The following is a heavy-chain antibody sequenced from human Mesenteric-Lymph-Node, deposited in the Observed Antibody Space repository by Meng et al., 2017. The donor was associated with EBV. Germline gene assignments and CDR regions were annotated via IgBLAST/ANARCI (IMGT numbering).Heavy chain of an antibody. CDR3: ARVEVGITSGDY. V-gene: IGHV1-18*01. J-gene: IGHJ4*02. Sequence: QQPQLGAEVKKPGASVKVSCKASGYTFTNYGITWVRHAPGQGLEWMGWINAYNGDTNYAQTLQGRVTMTTDTSTSTAYMELRSLRSDDTAVYYCARVEVGITSGDYWGQGTLVTVSS. D-gene: IGHD2-21*01. CDR2: INAYNGDT. CDR1: GYTFTNYG.